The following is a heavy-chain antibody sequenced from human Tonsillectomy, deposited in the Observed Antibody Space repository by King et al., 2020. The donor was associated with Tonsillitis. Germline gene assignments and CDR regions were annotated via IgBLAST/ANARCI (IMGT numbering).Heavy chain of an antibody. D-gene: IGHD3-3*01. Sequence: VQLVESGGGVVQPGRSLRLACAASGFTFSNYAIHWVRQAPGKGLEWVAVISYDGSYKYYADSVKGRFTMSRDNSKKTLYLQMNSLRAEDTALYYCAKAHYDVWSGYGYYYGMDVWGQGTTVTVSS. CDR1: GFTFSNYA. J-gene: IGHJ6*02. CDR2: ISYDGSYK. CDR3: AKAHYDVWSGYGYYYGMDV. V-gene: IGHV3-30*18.